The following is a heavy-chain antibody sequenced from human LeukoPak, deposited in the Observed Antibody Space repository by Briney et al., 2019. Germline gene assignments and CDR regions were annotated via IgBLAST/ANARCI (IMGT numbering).Heavy chain of an antibody. CDR2: IYGSGTT. CDR3: ARGLGDFDY. D-gene: IGHD3-16*01. CDR1: GASISRYYSINRYY. Sequence: SETLSLTCSVYGASISRYYSINRYYWSWVRQPPGKGLEWIGYIYGSGTTNYNPSLKSRATISVDTSNHRFSLRLSSVTAADTAMYYCARGLGDFDYWGQGTLVTVSS. J-gene: IGHJ4*02. V-gene: IGHV4-61*03.